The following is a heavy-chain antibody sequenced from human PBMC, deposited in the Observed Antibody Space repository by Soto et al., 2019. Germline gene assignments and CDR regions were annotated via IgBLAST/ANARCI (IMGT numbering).Heavy chain of an antibody. Sequence: GGSLRLSCAASGFTFSSYSMNWVRQAPGKGLEWVSYISSSSSTIYYADSVKGRFTISRDNAKNSLYLQMNSLRAEDTAVYYCARVDSNQLLDYWGQGTLVTVSS. D-gene: IGHD3-22*01. CDR1: GFTFSSYS. J-gene: IGHJ4*02. CDR2: ISSSSSTI. CDR3: ARVDSNQLLDY. V-gene: IGHV3-48*04.